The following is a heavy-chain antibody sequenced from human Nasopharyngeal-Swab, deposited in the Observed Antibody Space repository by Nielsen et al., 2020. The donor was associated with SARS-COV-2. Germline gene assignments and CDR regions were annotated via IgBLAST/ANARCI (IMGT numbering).Heavy chain of an antibody. CDR1: GFTFSSYS. CDR2: ISSSSSYI. J-gene: IGHJ6*02. D-gene: IGHD2-15*01. Sequence: GGSLRLSCAASGFTFSSYSMNWVRQAPGKGLEWVSSISSSSSYIYYADSVKGRFTISRDNAKNSLYLQMNSLRAEDTAVYYCARDRSVGYGMDVWAKGPRSPSP. V-gene: IGHV3-21*01. CDR3: ARDRSVGYGMDV.